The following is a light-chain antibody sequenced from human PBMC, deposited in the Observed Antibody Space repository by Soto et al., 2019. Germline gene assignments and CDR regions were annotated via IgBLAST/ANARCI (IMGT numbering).Light chain of an antibody. CDR1: QSIGTW. CDR3: QPYYIYSWT. Sequence: EIQTTQSTSTLSASLGARFTSTGVASQSIGTWLAWYQQKPGKAAKLLIFDAYTLESGGPSRFSGSGSGTEFTITISSLQPDDFATYFCQPYYIYSWTVGQGTKVDIK. V-gene: IGKV1-5*01. J-gene: IGKJ1*01. CDR2: DAY.